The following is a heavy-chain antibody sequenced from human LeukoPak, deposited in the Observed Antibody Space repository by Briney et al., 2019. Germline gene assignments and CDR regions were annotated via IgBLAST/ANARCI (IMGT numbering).Heavy chain of an antibody. CDR2: ISYDGSNK. D-gene: IGHD3-10*01. CDR3: ARGSFMFDP. Sequence: GRSLRLSCAASGFTFSSYGMHWVRQAPGKGLEWVAVISYDGSNKYYADSVKGRFTISRDNAKNSLYLQMNSLRAEDTAVYYCARGSFMFDPWGQGTLVTVSS. CDR1: GFTFSSYG. J-gene: IGHJ5*02. V-gene: IGHV3-30*03.